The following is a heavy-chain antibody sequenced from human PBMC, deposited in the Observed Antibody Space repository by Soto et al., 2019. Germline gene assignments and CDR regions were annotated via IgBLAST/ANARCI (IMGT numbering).Heavy chain of an antibody. CDR1: GFSLRNPRMG. V-gene: IGHV2-26*01. CDR3: ARIIGSEAVATIDTWFDT. J-gene: IGHJ5*02. Sequence: QVTLKESGPALVKPTETLTLTCTVSGFSLRNPRMGVSWIRQPPGKALEWLAHIFSNYEISYRTSLRGRITISKDTSTSQVVLTMTNMDPVDTATYYCARIIGSEAVATIDTWFDTWGQGTLVSVSS. D-gene: IGHD5-12*01. CDR2: IFSNYEI.